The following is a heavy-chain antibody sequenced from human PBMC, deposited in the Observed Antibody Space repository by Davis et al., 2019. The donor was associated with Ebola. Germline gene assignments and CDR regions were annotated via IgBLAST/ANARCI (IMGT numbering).Heavy chain of an antibody. V-gene: IGHV3-21*04. J-gene: IGHJ6*03. CDR1: GFTFSSYS. CDR2: ISSSSSYI. Sequence: PGGSLRLSCAASGFTFSSYSMNWVRQAPGKGLEWVSSISSSSSYIYYADSVKGRFTISRDNAKNSLYLQMNSLRAEDTAVYYCAKDLGARGRYYYYYMDVWGKGTTVTVSS. CDR3: AKDLGARGRYYYYYMDV. D-gene: IGHD3-10*01.